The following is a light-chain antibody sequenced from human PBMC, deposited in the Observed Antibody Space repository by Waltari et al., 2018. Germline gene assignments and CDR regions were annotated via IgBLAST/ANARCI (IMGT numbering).Light chain of an antibody. CDR3: QQSDSTPHT. Sequence: DIQMTQSPSSLSASVGDRVTITCRASQSISSYLNWYQQKPGKAPKLLIYAASSLQSGVPSGFTGSGSGTDFTLTISSLQPEDFVTYYCQQSDSTPHTFGQGTKLEIK. V-gene: IGKV1-39*01. CDR1: QSISSY. J-gene: IGKJ2*01. CDR2: AAS.